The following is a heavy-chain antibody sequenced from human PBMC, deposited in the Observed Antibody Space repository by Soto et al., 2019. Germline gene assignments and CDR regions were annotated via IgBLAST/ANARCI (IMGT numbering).Heavy chain of an antibody. CDR2: INHSGST. CDR3: ARGSPYYDFWSGYYEGRYYYGMDV. Sequence: SETLSLTCTVSGGSISGYYWSWIRQPPGKGLEWIGEINHSGSTNYNPSLKSRVTISVDTSKNQFSLKLSSVTAADTAVYYCARGSPYYDFWSGYYEGRYYYGMDVWGQGTTVTVSS. J-gene: IGHJ6*02. D-gene: IGHD3-3*01. V-gene: IGHV4-34*01. CDR1: GGSISGYY.